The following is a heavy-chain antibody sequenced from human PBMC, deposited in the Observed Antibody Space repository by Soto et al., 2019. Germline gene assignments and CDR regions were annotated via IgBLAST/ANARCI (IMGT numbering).Heavy chain of an antibody. CDR3: ASYGYCSSTSCYSSYPVDY. CDR1: GGSISSYY. Sequence: SETLSLTCTVSGGSISSYYWSWIRQPPGKGLEWIGYIYYSGSTNYNPSLKSRVTISVDTSKNQFSLKLSSVTAADTAVYYCASYGYCSSTSCYSSYPVDYWGQGTLVTVSS. D-gene: IGHD2-2*03. CDR2: IYYSGST. J-gene: IGHJ4*02. V-gene: IGHV4-59*01.